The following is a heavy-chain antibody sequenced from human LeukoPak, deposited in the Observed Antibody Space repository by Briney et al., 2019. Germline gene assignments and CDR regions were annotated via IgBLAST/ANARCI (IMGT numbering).Heavy chain of an antibody. CDR3: AKDRTSYMTTVTVWDY. CDR1: GFTFSSYA. D-gene: IGHD4-17*01. CDR2: ISGSGGST. J-gene: IGHJ4*02. V-gene: IGHV3-23*01. Sequence: GGSLRLSCAASGFTFSSYAMSWVRQTPGKGLEWVSAISGSGGSTYYADSVKGRFTISRDNSKNTLYLQMNSLRAEDTAVYYCAKDRTSYMTTVTVWDYWGQGTLVTVSS.